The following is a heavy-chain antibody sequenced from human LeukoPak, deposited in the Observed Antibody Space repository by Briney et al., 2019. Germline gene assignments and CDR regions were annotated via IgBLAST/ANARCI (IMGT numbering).Heavy chain of an antibody. V-gene: IGHV1-2*02. CDR1: GYTFTGYY. J-gene: IGHJ4*02. CDR3: ARSTIFGVVITDY. CDR2: INPNSGGT. D-gene: IGHD3-3*01. Sequence: ASVKVSCKASGYTFTGYYMHWVRQAPGQGLEWMVWINPNSGGTNYAQKFQGRVTMTRDTSISTAYMELSRLRSDDTAVYYCARSTIFGVVITDYWGQGTLVTVSS.